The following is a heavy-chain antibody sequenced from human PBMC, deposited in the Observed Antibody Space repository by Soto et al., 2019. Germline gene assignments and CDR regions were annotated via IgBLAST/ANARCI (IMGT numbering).Heavy chain of an antibody. V-gene: IGHV1-3*01. CDR3: LGYCSGGSCYSRGY. J-gene: IGHJ4*02. Sequence: GASVKVSCKASGYSFTSHAMHWVRQAPGQRLEWMGWINAGNGNTKYSQKFQGIVTITRDTSASTAYMELSSLRSEDTAVYYCLGYCSGGSCYSRGYWGQGTLVTVSS. D-gene: IGHD2-15*01. CDR2: INAGNGNT. CDR1: GYSFTSHA.